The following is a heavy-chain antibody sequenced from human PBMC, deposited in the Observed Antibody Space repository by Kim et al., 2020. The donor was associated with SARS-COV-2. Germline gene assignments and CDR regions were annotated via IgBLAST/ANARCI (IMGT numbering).Heavy chain of an antibody. D-gene: IGHD3-22*01. J-gene: IGHJ4*02. V-gene: IGHV4-39*01. CDR3: ARHSPDDYYDSSGYLFDY. CDR1: GGSISSSSYY. Sequence: SETLSLTCTVSGGSISSSSYYWGWIRQPPGKGLEWIGSIYYSGSTYYNPSLKSRVTISVDTSKNQFSLKLSSVTAADTAVYYCARHSPDDYYDSSGYLFDYWGQGTLVTVSS. CDR2: IYYSGST.